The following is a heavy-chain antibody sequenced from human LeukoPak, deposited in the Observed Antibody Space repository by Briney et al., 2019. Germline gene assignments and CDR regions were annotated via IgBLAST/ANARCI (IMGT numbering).Heavy chain of an antibody. J-gene: IGHJ4*02. Sequence: PGGSLRLSCAASGFTFSSYWMHWVRQGPGIGLVWVSRINGEGSIVNYADSVKGRFTIFRDNAKNTLDLQMNSLRVEDTAVYYCARDEGSSWYFGGLFDYWGQGTLVTVSS. D-gene: IGHD6-13*01. CDR2: INGEGSIV. CDR3: ARDEGSSWYFGGLFDY. CDR1: GFTFSSYW. V-gene: IGHV3-74*01.